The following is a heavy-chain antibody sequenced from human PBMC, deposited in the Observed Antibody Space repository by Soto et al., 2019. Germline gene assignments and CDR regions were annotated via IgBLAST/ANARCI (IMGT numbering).Heavy chain of an antibody. Sequence: SVKVSCKASGGTFSSYTISWVRQAPGQGLEWMGRIIPILGIANYAQKFQGRVTITADKSTSTAYMELSSLRSEDTAVYYCAREDPAGSWYSPSDAFDIWGQGTMVTVSS. CDR1: GGTFSSYT. J-gene: IGHJ3*02. D-gene: IGHD6-13*01. V-gene: IGHV1-69*04. CDR3: AREDPAGSWYSPSDAFDI. CDR2: IIPILGIA.